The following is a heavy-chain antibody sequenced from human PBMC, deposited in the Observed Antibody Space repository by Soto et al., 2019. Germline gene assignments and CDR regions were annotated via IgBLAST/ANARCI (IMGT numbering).Heavy chain of an antibody. CDR2: ISSSSSYI. Sequence: GGSLRLSCAASGFTFSSYSMTWVRQAPGKGLEWVSSISSSSSYIYYADSVKGRFTISRDNAKNSLYLQMNSLRAADTAVYYCARDVAVAGTDFDYWGQGALVTVSS. CDR1: GFTFSSYS. V-gene: IGHV3-21*01. D-gene: IGHD6-19*01. CDR3: ARDVAVAGTDFDY. J-gene: IGHJ4*02.